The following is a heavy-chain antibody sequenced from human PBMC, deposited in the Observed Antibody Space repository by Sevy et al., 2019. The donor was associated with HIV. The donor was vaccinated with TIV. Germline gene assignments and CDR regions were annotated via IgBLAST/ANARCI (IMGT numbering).Heavy chain of an antibody. CDR3: AKLPSTVMFREKGY. CDR2: IGDSGDTT. J-gene: IGHJ4*02. Sequence: GGSLRLSCAASGFTFTNYAMIWVRQAPGKGLEWVSGIGDSGDTTHYAESVKGRLTISRDNSKNTVSLQMSSLRAEDTAIYYCAKLPSTVMFREKGYWGQGTRVTVSS. V-gene: IGHV3-23*01. CDR1: GFTFTNYA. D-gene: IGHD3-10*01.